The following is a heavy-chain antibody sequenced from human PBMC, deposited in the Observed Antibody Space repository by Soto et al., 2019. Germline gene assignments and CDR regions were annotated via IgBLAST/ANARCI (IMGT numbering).Heavy chain of an antibody. V-gene: IGHV1-3*01. D-gene: IGHD2-15*01. Sequence: QVQLVQSGAEVKKPGASVKVSCKASGYTFTSHAMHWVRQAPGQRLEWMGWINAGNGNTKYSHKFQGRVTITRDTSASTAYMELISLRSEDTAVYYCASEYCSVGSGPLYYGMDVWGQGTTVTVSS. CDR1: GYTFTSHA. CDR2: INAGNGNT. J-gene: IGHJ6*02. CDR3: ASEYCSVGSGPLYYGMDV.